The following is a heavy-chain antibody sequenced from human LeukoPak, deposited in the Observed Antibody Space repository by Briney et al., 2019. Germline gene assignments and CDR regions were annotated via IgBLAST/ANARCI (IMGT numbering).Heavy chain of an antibody. D-gene: IGHD3-3*01. V-gene: IGHV3-53*05. CDR1: GFTVSSNY. Sequence: GGSLRLSCAASGFTVSSNYMSWVRQAPGKGLEWVSVIYSGGSTYYADSVKGRFTISRDNSKNTLYLQMNSLRVEDTAVYYCAARDFWSGPASDYWGQGTLVTVSS. J-gene: IGHJ4*02. CDR2: IYSGGST. CDR3: AARDFWSGPASDY.